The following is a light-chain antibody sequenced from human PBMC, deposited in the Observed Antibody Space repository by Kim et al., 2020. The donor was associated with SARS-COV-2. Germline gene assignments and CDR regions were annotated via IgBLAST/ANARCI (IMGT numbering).Light chain of an antibody. J-gene: IGLJ2*01. CDR3: CSYAGGSISYVV. CDR2: EVT. V-gene: IGLV2-23*02. CDR1: NSDVGNYNL. Sequence: QSALTQPASVSGSPGQSITISCTGTNSDVGNYNLVSWYQHHPGKAPKLIIYEVTKRPSGVSNRFSGSKSGNTASLTISGLQAEDEADYYCCSYAGGSISYVVFGGGTQLTVL.